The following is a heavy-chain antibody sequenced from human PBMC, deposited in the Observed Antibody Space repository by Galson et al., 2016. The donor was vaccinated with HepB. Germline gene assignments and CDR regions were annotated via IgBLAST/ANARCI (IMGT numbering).Heavy chain of an antibody. J-gene: IGHJ4*02. Sequence: LRLSCAASGFTFSDYYMSWIRQAPGKGLQWVSYISSRSGFYTNYADSVKGRFTISRDDAKNSLYLQMNSLSSGDTAVYYCARGWGVGDDLSYFDYWGQGTLVTVSS. V-gene: IGHV3-11*05. D-gene: IGHD5-12*01. CDR2: ISSRSGFYT. CDR1: GFTFSDYY. CDR3: ARGWGVGDDLSYFDY.